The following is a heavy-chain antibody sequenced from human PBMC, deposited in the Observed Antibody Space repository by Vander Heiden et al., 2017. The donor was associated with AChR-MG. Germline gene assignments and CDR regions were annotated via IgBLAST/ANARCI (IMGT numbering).Heavy chain of an antibody. D-gene: IGHD3-16*01. V-gene: IGHV3-74*01. CDR2: INSDGSST. J-gene: IGHJ4*02. Sequence: EVQLVESGGGLVQPGGSLRLSCAASGFTFSSYWMHWVRQAPGKGLVWVSRINSDGSSTSYADSVKGRFTISRDNAKNTLYLQMNSLRAEDTAVYYCARSPGGGDGYNVGYWGQGTLVTVSS. CDR1: GFTFSSYW. CDR3: ARSPGGGDGYNVGY.